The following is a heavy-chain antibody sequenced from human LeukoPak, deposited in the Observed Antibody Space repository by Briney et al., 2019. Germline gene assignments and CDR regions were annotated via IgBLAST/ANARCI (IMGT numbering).Heavy chain of an antibody. D-gene: IGHD3-10*01. CDR2: IWYDGSNK. V-gene: IGHV3-33*01. Sequence: GGSLRLSCAASGFTFSSYGMHWVRQAPGKGLEWVAVIWYDGSNKYYADSMKGRFTISRDNSKNTLYLQMNSLRAEDTAVYYCTTDRGFSTLDDWGQGTLVTVSS. J-gene: IGHJ4*02. CDR3: TTDRGFSTLDD. CDR1: GFTFSSYG.